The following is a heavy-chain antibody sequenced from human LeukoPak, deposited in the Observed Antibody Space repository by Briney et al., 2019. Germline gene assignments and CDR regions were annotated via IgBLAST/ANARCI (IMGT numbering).Heavy chain of an antibody. CDR1: GFTFSSYA. Sequence: GGSLRLSCAASGFTFSSYAMSWVRQAPGKGLEWVAGITVNGGAGDYADSVKGRFSISRDNSKSTLDLQMHSLRAEDTALYYCARDGSWGWAQYDYWGQGILVTVSS. D-gene: IGHD5-24*01. V-gene: IGHV3-23*01. CDR2: ITVNGGAG. J-gene: IGHJ4*02. CDR3: ARDGSWGWAQYDY.